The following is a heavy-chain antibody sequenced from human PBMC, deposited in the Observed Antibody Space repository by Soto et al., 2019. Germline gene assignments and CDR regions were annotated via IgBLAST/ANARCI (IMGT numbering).Heavy chain of an antibody. CDR2: IRSKAYGGTT. CDR1: GFTFGDYA. D-gene: IGHD3-3*01. Sequence: GGSLRLSCTASGFTFGDYAMSWVRQAPGKGLEWVGFIRSKAYGGTTEYAASVKGRFTISRDDSKSIAYLQMNSLKTEDTAVYYCTRGVRHVFFYYYYYYMDVWGKGTTVTVSS. CDR3: TRGVRHVFFYYYYYYMDV. V-gene: IGHV3-49*04. J-gene: IGHJ6*03.